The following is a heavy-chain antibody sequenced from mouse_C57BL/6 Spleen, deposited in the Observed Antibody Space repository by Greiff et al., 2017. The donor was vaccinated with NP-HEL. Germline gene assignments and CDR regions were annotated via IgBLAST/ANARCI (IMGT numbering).Heavy chain of an antibody. V-gene: IGHV5-17*01. J-gene: IGHJ4*01. D-gene: IGHD1-1*01. CDR3: AMITTVVAKEN. CDR1: GFTFSDYG. CDR2: ISSGSSTI. Sequence: EVNLVESGGGLVKPGGSLKLSCAASGFTFSDYGMHWVRQAPEKGLEWVAYISSGSSTIYYADTVKGRFTISRDNAKNTLFLQMTSLRSEDTAMYYCAMITTVVAKENWGQGTSVTVSS.